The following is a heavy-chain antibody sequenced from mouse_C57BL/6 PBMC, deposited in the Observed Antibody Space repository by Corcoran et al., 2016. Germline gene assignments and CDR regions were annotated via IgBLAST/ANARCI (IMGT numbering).Heavy chain of an antibody. Sequence: EVQLQQSGPELVKPGASVKISCKASGYTFTDYYMNWVKQSHGKSLEWIGDINPNNGGTSYNQKFKGKATLTVDKSSSTAYMELRSLTSEDSAGYYCARRRSYLDYWGQGSTLTVSS. V-gene: IGHV1-26*01. J-gene: IGHJ2*01. D-gene: IGHD1-1*01. CDR2: INPNNGGT. CDR3: ARRRSYLDY. CDR1: GYTFTDYY.